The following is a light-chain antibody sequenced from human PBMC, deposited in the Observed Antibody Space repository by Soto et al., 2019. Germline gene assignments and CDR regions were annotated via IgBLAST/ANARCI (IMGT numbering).Light chain of an antibody. CDR3: QTWASGIRL. CDR2: VNGDGSH. J-gene: IGLJ3*02. CDR1: SGHSNYA. Sequence: QSVLTQSPSASASLGASVKLTCTLSSGHSNYAVAWHQQQPEKGPRYLMRVNGDGSHNRGDGIPDRFSASSSGSERYLTISRLQPEDEADYFCQTWASGIRLFGGGTKLTVL. V-gene: IGLV4-69*01.